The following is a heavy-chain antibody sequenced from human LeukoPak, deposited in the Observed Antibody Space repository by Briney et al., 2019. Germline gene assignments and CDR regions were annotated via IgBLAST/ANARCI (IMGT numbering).Heavy chain of an antibody. J-gene: IGHJ4*02. CDR3: AKDSYDSSGYYLPDFDY. D-gene: IGHD3-22*01. Sequence: PGGSLRLSCAASGFTFDDYAMHWVRQAPGKGLEWVSLIRGDGGSTYYADSVKGRFTISRDNSKNSLYLQMNSLRTEDTALYYCAKDSYDSSGYYLPDFDYWGQGTLVTVSS. CDR1: GFTFDDYA. CDR2: IRGDGGST. V-gene: IGHV3-43*02.